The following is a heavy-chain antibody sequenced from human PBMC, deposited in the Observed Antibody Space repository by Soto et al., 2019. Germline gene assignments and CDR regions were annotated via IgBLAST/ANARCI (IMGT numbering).Heavy chain of an antibody. J-gene: IGHJ4*02. CDR3: ASRGQNRERPLAY. Sequence: PGESLKISCKGSGYFSSSQWIALVRLMPGKGLEWMGIIHPGDSDTRYSPSFQGQVTISVEGSINTAYLQSRSLEASDTAVYYCASRGQNRERPLAYWGQGTPVTVSS. V-gene: IGHV5-51*01. CDR2: IHPGDSDT. CDR1: GYFSSSQW. D-gene: IGHD1-1*01.